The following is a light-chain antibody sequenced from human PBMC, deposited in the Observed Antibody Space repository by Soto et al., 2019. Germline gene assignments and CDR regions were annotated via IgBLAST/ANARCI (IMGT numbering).Light chain of an antibody. Sequence: DIQMPQLPSSLSPSPGDEVPSPSQPIQDIGTHLIWYQQKAGKARKLLINDASNLETGVPSRFSGSGSGTDFTLTISSLQPEDIATYYCQQYVNALTFGGGTKVEIK. CDR2: DAS. CDR1: QDIGTH. CDR3: QQYVNALT. V-gene: IGKV1-33*01. J-gene: IGKJ4*01.